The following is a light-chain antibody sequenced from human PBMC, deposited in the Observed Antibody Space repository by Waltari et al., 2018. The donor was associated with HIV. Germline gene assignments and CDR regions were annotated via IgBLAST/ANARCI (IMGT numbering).Light chain of an antibody. V-gene: IGLV2-8*01. J-gene: IGLJ2*01. CDR3: SSFAGSNNLMV. Sequence: QSALTQPPSASGSPGQAVTISCTGTSSDVGGYNYVSWYQQHPGKAPKLIIYQVNQRPSGVPDRFSGTKSGNRASLTVSGLQAEDAADYYCSSFAGSNNLMVFGGGTKLTVL. CDR2: QVN. CDR1: SSDVGGYNY.